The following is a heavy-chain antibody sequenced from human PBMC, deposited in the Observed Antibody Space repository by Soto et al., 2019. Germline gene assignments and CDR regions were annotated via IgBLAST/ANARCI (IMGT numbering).Heavy chain of an antibody. CDR2: IYHSGST. D-gene: IGHD5-12*01. V-gene: IGHV4-30-2*01. Sequence: QLQLQESGSGLVKPSQTLSLTCAVSGGSISSGGYSWSWIRQPPGKGLEWIGYIYHSGSTYYNPSIKSRVTISLDRYTNQFSPKRRSVTAADTAVYYCAAGGGLPRYYWGQGTLVTVSS. CDR1: GGSISSGGYS. J-gene: IGHJ4*02. CDR3: AAGGGLPRYY.